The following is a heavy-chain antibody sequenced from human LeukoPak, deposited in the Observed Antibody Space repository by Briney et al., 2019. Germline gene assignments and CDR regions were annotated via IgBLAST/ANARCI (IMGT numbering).Heavy chain of an antibody. CDR3: ARVGYFSGFDP. D-gene: IGHD6-13*01. Sequence: SETLSLTCTVSGGSISSSSYYWGWIRQPPGKGLEWIGCIYYSGSTYYNPSLKSRVTISVDTSKNQFSLKLSSVTAADTAVYYCARVGYFSGFDPWGQGTLVTVSS. J-gene: IGHJ5*02. CDR1: GGSISSSSYY. CDR2: IYYSGST. V-gene: IGHV4-39*07.